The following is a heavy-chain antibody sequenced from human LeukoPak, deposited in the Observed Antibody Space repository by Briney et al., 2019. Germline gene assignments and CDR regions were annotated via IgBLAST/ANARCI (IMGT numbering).Heavy chain of an antibody. Sequence: SETLSLTCTVSGGSISSGGYYWSWIRQHPGKGLEWIGYIYYGGSTYYNPSLKSRVTISVDTSNNQFSLKLSSVTAADTAVYYCARDLAPYSYGLNYGMDVWGQGTTVTVSS. CDR1: GGSISSGGYY. CDR2: IYYGGST. CDR3: ARDLAPYSYGLNYGMDV. J-gene: IGHJ6*02. V-gene: IGHV4-31*03. D-gene: IGHD5-18*01.